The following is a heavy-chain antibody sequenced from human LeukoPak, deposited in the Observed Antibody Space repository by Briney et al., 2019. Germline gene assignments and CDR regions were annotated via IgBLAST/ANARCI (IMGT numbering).Heavy chain of an antibody. D-gene: IGHD1-1*01. Sequence: PGGSLRLSCAASGFTFSSYAMHWVRQAPGKGLEYVSAISSNGGSTYYANSVKGRFTISRDNSKNTLYLQMGSLRAEDMAVYYCARESWNRDFDYWGQGTLVTVSS. J-gene: IGHJ4*02. V-gene: IGHV3-64*01. CDR2: ISSNGGST. CDR1: GFTFSSYA. CDR3: ARESWNRDFDY.